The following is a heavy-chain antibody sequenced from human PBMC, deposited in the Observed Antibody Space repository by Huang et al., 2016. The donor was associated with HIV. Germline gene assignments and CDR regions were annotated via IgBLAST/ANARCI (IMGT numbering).Heavy chain of an antibody. CDR2: ISWNSGSI. CDR1: GFTFNDYA. CDR3: AKDEGEGNGMDV. V-gene: IGHV3-9*01. D-gene: IGHD1-26*01. Sequence: EVQLVESGGGLVQPGRSLRLSCAASGFTFNDYAMHWVRQAPGKGLEWVSGISWNSGSIGYADSVKGRFTISRDNAKNSLYLQMNSLRAEDTALYYCAKDEGEGNGMDVWGQGTTVTVSS. J-gene: IGHJ6*02.